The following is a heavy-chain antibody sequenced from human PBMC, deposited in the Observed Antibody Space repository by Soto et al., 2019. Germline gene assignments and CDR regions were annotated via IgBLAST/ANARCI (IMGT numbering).Heavy chain of an antibody. CDR1: GDSVSSNSAA. CDR3: ASSQTNWYDFDY. CDR2: TYYRSKWYN. Sequence: SQTLSLTCAISGDSVSSNSAAWNWIRQSPSRGLKWLGRTYYRSKWYNDYAVSVKSRITINPDTSKNQFSLQLNSVSPDDTAVYYCASSQTNWYDFDYRGQGTLVTVSS. D-gene: IGHD6-13*01. J-gene: IGHJ4*02. V-gene: IGHV6-1*01.